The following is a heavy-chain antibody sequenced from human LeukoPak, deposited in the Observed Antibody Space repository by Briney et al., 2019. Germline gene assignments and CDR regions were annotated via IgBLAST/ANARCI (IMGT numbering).Heavy chain of an antibody. Sequence: NPGGSLRLSCAASGFKFSSYSMKWVRQAPGKGLEWVSFISSSSSYIYYADSVKGRFTISRDNAKNSLYLQMNSLRAEDTALYYCAKDPGHMVRGVIISSALDYWGQGTLVTVSS. J-gene: IGHJ4*02. CDR2: ISSSSSYI. CDR3: AKDPGHMVRGVIISSALDY. D-gene: IGHD3-10*01. CDR1: GFKFSSYS. V-gene: IGHV3-21*04.